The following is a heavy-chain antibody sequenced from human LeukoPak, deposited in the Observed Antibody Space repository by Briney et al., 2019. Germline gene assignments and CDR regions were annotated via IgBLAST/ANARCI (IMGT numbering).Heavy chain of an antibody. D-gene: IGHD3-10*01. Sequence: GGSLRLSCAASGFTLSTYAMSWVRQTPGKGLEWVAATSSSDAGTYHADSVRGRFTISRDNSKNTLYLQMNNLRAEDTAVYYCSRLSAMLRGPEPFYYFEYWGQGILVTVSS. CDR3: SRLSAMLRGPEPFYYFEY. CDR1: GFTLSTYA. CDR2: TSSSDAGT. V-gene: IGHV3-23*01. J-gene: IGHJ4*02.